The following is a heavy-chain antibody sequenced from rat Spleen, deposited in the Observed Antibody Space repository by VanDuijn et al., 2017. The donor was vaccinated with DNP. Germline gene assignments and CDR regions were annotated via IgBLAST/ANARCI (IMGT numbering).Heavy chain of an antibody. CDR2: ISLAGAST. J-gene: IGHJ2*01. D-gene: IGHD1-4*01. CDR3: TRSSPAMRGYYLDY. Sequence: EVHLVESGGGLVQPGKSLKLSCVASGFTFNDHWMTWIRQGPGKGLEWVASISLAGASTYYPDSVKGRFTISRDNAKSTLYLQLNSLRSEDTATYYCTRSSPAMRGYYLDYWGQGVMVTVSS. CDR1: GFTFNDHW. V-gene: IGHV5-31*01.